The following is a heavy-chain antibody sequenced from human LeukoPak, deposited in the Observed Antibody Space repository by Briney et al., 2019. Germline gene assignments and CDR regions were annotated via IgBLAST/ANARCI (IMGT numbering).Heavy chain of an antibody. J-gene: IGHJ5*01. CDR3: ARLSRYCSGGSCYGENWLDS. V-gene: IGHV4-31*03. CDR2: IYYSGST. D-gene: IGHD2-15*01. CDR1: GGSSRSSGYY. Sequence: SETLSLTCTVSGGSSRSSGYYWSWIRQHPGQGLEYIGYIYYSGSTYYNPSLKSRITISIDTSKNQFSLKLTSVTAADTAVYYCARLSRYCSGGSCYGENWLDSWGQGTLVTVSS.